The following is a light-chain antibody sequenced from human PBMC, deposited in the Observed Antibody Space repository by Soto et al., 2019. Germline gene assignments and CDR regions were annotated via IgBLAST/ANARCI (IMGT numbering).Light chain of an antibody. CDR2: GAS. CDR3: RQYNNWPPLT. Sequence: EIVMTQSPATLSVSRGERVTLSCRASQSVSSNLAWYQQKPGQAPRLLIYGASTRATGIPARFSGSGSGTEFTLTISSLQSEDFAVYYCRQYNNWPPLTFGGGTKVEIK. CDR1: QSVSSN. J-gene: IGKJ4*01. V-gene: IGKV3-15*01.